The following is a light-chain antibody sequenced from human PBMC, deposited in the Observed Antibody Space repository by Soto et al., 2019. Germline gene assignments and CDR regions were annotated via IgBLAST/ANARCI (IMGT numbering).Light chain of an antibody. CDR1: QSVSNN. V-gene: IGKV3-11*01. CDR3: QQRSNWSWT. CDR2: GAS. J-gene: IGKJ1*01. Sequence: IVLTQSPATLSLSPGKRATLSCRASQSVSNNLAWYQQKPGQAPRLLIYGASTRATGIPARFSGSGSGTDFTLTISGLEPADLGVYYCQQRSNWSWTFGQGTKVDI.